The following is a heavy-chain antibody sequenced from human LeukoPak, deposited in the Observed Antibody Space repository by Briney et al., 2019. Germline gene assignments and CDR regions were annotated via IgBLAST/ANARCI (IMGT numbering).Heavy chain of an antibody. J-gene: IGHJ4*02. CDR3: ARDEMEHHGSYYDF. CDR1: GYSIGIGYY. Sequence: SETLSPTCTVSGYSIGIGYYWGWIRQSPGKGLEWIGSIYHSGATYYNPSLQSRVTMSVDTSKNQFSLNLSSVTAADTAVYYCARDEMEHHGSYYDFWGQGTLVSVSS. CDR2: IYHSGAT. V-gene: IGHV4-38-2*02. D-gene: IGHD1/OR15-1a*01.